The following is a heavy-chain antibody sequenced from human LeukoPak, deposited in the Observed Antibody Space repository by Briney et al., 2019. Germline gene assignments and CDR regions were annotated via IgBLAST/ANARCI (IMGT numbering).Heavy chain of an antibody. CDR3: AKTHSSSWHPLDF. CDR2: IVGDGGST. V-gene: IGHV3-23*01. CDR1: GFPFSSYA. J-gene: IGHJ4*02. D-gene: IGHD6-13*01. Sequence: GGSLRLSCAASGFPFSSYAMSWVRQAPGKGLEWVSAIVGDGGSTYYADSVKGRFTVSRDNSNNTLYLQMNNLRAEDTAIYYCAKTHSSSWHPLDFWGQGALVTASS.